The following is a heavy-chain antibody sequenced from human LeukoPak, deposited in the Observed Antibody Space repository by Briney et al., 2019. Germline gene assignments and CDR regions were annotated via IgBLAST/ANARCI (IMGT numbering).Heavy chain of an antibody. Sequence: PGGSPRLSCAASGFTFSGYAMSWVRQAPGKGLEWVSAISGSGGSTYYADSVKGRFTISRDNSKNTLYLQMNSLRAEDTAVYYCAKDHPPSTVTTRPGAFDIWGQGTMVTVSS. CDR3: AKDHPPSTVTTRPGAFDI. D-gene: IGHD4-17*01. V-gene: IGHV3-23*01. CDR2: ISGSGGST. CDR1: GFTFSGYA. J-gene: IGHJ3*02.